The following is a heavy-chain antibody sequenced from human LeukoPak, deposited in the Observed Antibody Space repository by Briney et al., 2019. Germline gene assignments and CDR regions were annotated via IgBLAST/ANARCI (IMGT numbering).Heavy chain of an antibody. D-gene: IGHD1-1*01. J-gene: IGHJ4*02. Sequence: PSETLSLTCTVSGGSVSSGTYYWSWIRQPPGKGLEWIGYIYYSGSTNYNPSLKSRVTISIDTSKNQFSLKLSSVTAADTAVYYCARDRVRGNANPYFDYWGQGTLVTVSS. CDR3: ARDRVRGNANPYFDY. CDR1: GGSVSSGTYY. V-gene: IGHV4-61*01. CDR2: IYYSGST.